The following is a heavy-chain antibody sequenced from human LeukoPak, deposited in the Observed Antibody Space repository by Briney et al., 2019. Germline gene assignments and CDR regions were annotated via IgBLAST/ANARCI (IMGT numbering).Heavy chain of an antibody. Sequence: APVEVSCKASGYTFTSYYMHWVRQAPGQGLEWMGIINPSGGSTSYAQKFQGRVTMTRDTPTSTVYMELSSLRSEDTAVYYCAAYQNYCSGGSCYLDWGQGTLVTVSS. V-gene: IGHV1-46*01. CDR3: AAYQNYCSGGSCYLD. J-gene: IGHJ4*02. CDR2: INPSGGST. CDR1: GYTFTSYY. D-gene: IGHD2-15*01.